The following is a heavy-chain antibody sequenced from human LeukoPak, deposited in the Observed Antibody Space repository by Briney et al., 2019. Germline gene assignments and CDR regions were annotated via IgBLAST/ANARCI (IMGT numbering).Heavy chain of an antibody. CDR2: IWCDGSKK. J-gene: IGHJ4*02. CDR1: GFTFSYYG. D-gene: IGHD3-16*02. CDR3: AKDFERYTTSRTPSDY. V-gene: IGHV3-33*06. Sequence: PGGSLRLSCAASGFTFSYYGMHWVRQPPGKGLEWVAGIWCDGSKKYYADSVKGRFTISRDNSKNTLYLQMSSMRAEDTAVYYCAKDFERYTTSRTPSDYWGQGTLVTVSS.